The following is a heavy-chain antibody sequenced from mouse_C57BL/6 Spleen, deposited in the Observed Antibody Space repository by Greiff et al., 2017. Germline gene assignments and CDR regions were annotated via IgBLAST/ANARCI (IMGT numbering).Heavy chain of an antibody. CDR1: GFTFSDYG. J-gene: IGHJ4*01. V-gene: IGHV5-17*01. D-gene: IGHD2-2*01. CDR3: ARRRVTTGGYAMDY. Sequence: DVMLVESGGGLVKPGGSLKLSCAASGFTFSDYGMHWVRQAPEKGLEWVAYISSGSSTIYYADTVKGRFTISRDNAKNTLFLQMTSLRSEDTAMYYCARRRVTTGGYAMDYWGQGTSVTVSS. CDR2: ISSGSSTI.